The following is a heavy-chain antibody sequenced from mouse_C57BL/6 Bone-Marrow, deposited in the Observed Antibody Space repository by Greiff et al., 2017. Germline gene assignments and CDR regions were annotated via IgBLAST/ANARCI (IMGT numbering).Heavy chain of an antibody. V-gene: IGHV1-81*01. CDR3: ARKEWDYAMDY. Sequence: QVQLQQSGAELARPGASVKLSCKASGYTFTSYGISWVKQRTGQGLEWIGEIYPRSGNHYYNEKFKGKATLTADKSSSTAYMELRSLTSEVSAVYFCARKEWDYAMDYWGQGTSVTVSS. D-gene: IGHD1-3*01. CDR2: IYPRSGNH. J-gene: IGHJ4*01. CDR1: GYTFTSYG.